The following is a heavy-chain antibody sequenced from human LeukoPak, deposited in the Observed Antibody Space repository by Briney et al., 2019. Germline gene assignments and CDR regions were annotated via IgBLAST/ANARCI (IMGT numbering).Heavy chain of an antibody. D-gene: IGHD3/OR15-3a*01. Sequence: ASVKVSCKTPGHTFIDYYVLWVRQAPGQGLEWLGWINSNSGGTKYAQEFQGRVTMTRDTSTTTAYMELSGLRSDDTAVYYCARGHESSPSYDFWGQGTLVTVSS. V-gene: IGHV1-2*02. J-gene: IGHJ1*01. CDR2: INSNSGGT. CDR3: ARGHESSPSYDF. CDR1: GHTFIDYY.